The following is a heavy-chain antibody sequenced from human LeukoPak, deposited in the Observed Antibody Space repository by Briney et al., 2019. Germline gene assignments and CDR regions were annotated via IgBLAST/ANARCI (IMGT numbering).Heavy chain of an antibody. V-gene: IGHV4-34*01. CDR2: INPSGST. D-gene: IGHD3-22*01. J-gene: IGHJ6*03. CDR3: ARGRHDITMIVVVMTSVSYYLDV. Sequence: SETLSLTCAVYGGSFSGYHWTWIRQSPGKGLEWIGDINPSGSTFYNPSLKSRLTISVDTSKNQFSLKLRSVTAADTAVYYCARGRHDITMIVVVMTSVSYYLDVWGKGTTVTVS. CDR1: GGSFSGYH.